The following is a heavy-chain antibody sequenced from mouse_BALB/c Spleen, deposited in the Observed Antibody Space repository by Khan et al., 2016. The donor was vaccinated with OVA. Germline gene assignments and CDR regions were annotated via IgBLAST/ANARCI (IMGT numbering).Heavy chain of an antibody. J-gene: IGHJ3*01. V-gene: IGHV1S135*01. D-gene: IGHD2-3*01. Sequence: VQLQQSGPELVRPGASVKVSCKASGYAFTTYNIYWVKQSHGKSLEWIGYIDPYNGGTNYNQNFKDKATLTVDKSSSAAYMHLDSLTSEDSAVXYCASSSDGYYPLADWGQGTLVTVSA. CDR1: GYAFTTYN. CDR3: ASSSDGYYPLAD. CDR2: IDPYNGGT.